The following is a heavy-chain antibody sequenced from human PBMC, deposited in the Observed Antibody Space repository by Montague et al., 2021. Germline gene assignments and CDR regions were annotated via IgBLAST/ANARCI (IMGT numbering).Heavy chain of an antibody. J-gene: IGHJ3*02. D-gene: IGHD3-10*01. CDR2: VYKRGDT. CDR1: GDSISSYEYY. Sequence: SETLSLTCSVSGDSISSYEYYWTWIRQPAGRGLEWIGRVYKRGDTNTNPSLRSRLTLSVDTSKNHFSLTLTSVTAADTAVYFCARDSPAVEQWVGEHQGAFDIWGQGTMVTVSS. CDR3: ARDSPAVEQWVGEHQGAFDI. V-gene: IGHV4-4*07.